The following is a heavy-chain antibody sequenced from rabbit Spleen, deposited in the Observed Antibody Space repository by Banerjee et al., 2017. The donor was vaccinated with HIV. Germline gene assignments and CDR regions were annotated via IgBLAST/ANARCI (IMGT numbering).Heavy chain of an antibody. CDR3: ARAIVPWLGLTRLDL. CDR1: GIDFTKYY. CDR2: IYGAKGST. Sequence: QLKETGGGLVQPGGSLTLSCKASGIDFTKYYITWVRQAPGKGLEWIGIIYGAKGSTDYASWVNGRFTISSDNAQSTVDLKMTSLTAADTATYFCARAIVPWLGLTRLDLWGQGTLVTVS. J-gene: IGHJ3*01. D-gene: IGHD4-1*01. V-gene: IGHV1S7*01.